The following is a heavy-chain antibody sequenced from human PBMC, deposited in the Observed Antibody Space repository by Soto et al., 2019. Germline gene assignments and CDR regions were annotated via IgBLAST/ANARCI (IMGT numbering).Heavy chain of an antibody. Sequence: NPSETLSLTCTVSGGSIISYYWSWIRQPPGKGLEWIGYIYYSGSTNYNPSLKSRVTISVDTSKNQFSLKLSSVTAADTAVYYCARVGAIRREAALYYYYGMDVWGQGTTVTVSS. D-gene: IGHD6-13*01. CDR2: IYYSGST. CDR3: ARVGAIRREAALYYYYGMDV. CDR1: GGSIISYY. J-gene: IGHJ6*02. V-gene: IGHV4-59*01.